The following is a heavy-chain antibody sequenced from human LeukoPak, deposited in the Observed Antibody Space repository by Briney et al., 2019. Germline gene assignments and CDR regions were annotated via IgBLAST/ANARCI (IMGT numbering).Heavy chain of an antibody. CDR1: GFTFTSYW. Sequence: GGSLRLSCAASGFTFTSYWMDWVRQAPGKGLEWVANIKQDGSVKNYAGSVRGRFTISRDNTRNTLYLEINSLRGEDTATYYCARSYGWQQFDSWGQGTLVTVSS. V-gene: IGHV3-7*01. J-gene: IGHJ4*02. D-gene: IGHD5-24*01. CDR2: IKQDGSVK. CDR3: ARSYGWQQFDS.